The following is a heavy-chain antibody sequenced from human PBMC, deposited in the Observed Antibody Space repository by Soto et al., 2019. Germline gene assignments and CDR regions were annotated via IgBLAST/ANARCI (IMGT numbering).Heavy chain of an antibody. CDR1: DDFISSYY. Sequence: SETLSLTCTVSDDFISSYYWHWIRQPSGKGLEWIGRISTNGATNYNPSLESRVTMSVDTSKNQFSLKLTSLTAADTAVYFCARADYEILTGSYAMDVWGQGTTVTVSS. D-gene: IGHD3-9*01. CDR2: ISTNGAT. CDR3: ARADYEILTGSYAMDV. V-gene: IGHV4-4*07. J-gene: IGHJ6*02.